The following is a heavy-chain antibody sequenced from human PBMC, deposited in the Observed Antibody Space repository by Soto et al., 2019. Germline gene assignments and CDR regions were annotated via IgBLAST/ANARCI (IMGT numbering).Heavy chain of an antibody. J-gene: IGHJ5*02. Sequence: GGSLRLSCAASGFTFSSYEMNWVRQAPGKGLEWVSYISSSGSTIYYADSVKGRFTISRDNAKNSLYLQMNSLRAEDTAVYYCARDHRYSSSFTGLGWFDLRDQRPPVTVSS. CDR3: ARDHRYSSSFTGLGWFDL. D-gene: IGHD6-13*01. CDR1: GFTFSSYE. V-gene: IGHV3-48*03. CDR2: ISSSGSTI.